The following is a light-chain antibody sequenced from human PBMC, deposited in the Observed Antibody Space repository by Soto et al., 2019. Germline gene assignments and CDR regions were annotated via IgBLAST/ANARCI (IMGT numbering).Light chain of an antibody. J-gene: IGKJ2*01. CDR3: QQYYSYPLYT. V-gene: IGKV1-8*01. CDR2: SAS. CDR1: QGISSY. Sequence: AIRMTQSPSSLSSSTGDRVTITCRASQGISSYLAWYQQKPGKAPKLLIYSASTLQSGVPSRFSGSGSGTDFTLTISCMQSEDDATYYCQQYYSYPLYTFGQGTKLEIK.